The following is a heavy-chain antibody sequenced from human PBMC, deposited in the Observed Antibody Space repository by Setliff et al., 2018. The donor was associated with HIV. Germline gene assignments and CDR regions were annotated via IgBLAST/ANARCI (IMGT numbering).Heavy chain of an antibody. J-gene: IGHJ3*02. CDR1: GYFISSGYY. Sequence: PSETLSLTCTVSGYFISSGYYWGWIRQPPGKGLEWIGSLSHSGSTDYNPSLRSRVTISVDTSKNQFSLKLSSVTAADTAVYYCARNIEWEPYAFDIWGQGTMVTVSS. V-gene: IGHV4-38-2*02. CDR2: LSHSGST. D-gene: IGHD1-26*01. CDR3: ARNIEWEPYAFDI.